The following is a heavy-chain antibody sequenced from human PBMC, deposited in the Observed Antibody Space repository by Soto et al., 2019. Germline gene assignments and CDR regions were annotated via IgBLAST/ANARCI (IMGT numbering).Heavy chain of an antibody. Sequence: SETLSLTCAVYGGSFSGYYWSWIRQPPGEGLEWIGEINHSGSTNYNPSLKSRVTISVDASKNQFSLKLSSVTAADTAVYYCARGGITMVRGVIFSSPYYYYGMDVWGQGTTVT. CDR1: GGSFSGYY. J-gene: IGHJ6*02. CDR3: ARGGITMVRGVIFSSPYYYYGMDV. D-gene: IGHD3-10*01. V-gene: IGHV4-34*01. CDR2: INHSGST.